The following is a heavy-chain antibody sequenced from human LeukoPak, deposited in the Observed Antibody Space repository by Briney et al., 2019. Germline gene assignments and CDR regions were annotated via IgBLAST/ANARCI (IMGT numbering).Heavy chain of an antibody. D-gene: IGHD6-19*01. CDR1: GGSISSYY. CDR2: IYASGST. Sequence: SETLSLTCTVSGGSISSYYWSWIRQPAGKGLEWLGRIYASGSTNYNPSLKSRVTISVDKSKNQFSLKLSSVTAADTAVYYCARDGSSGWFGAIDHWGQGTLVTASS. J-gene: IGHJ4*02. V-gene: IGHV4-4*07. CDR3: ARDGSSGWFGAIDH.